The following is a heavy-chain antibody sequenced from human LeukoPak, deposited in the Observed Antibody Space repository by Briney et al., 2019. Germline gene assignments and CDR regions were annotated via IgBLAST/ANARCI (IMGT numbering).Heavy chain of an antibody. V-gene: IGHV1-69*13. CDR3: ARVGTAAGIDY. CDR2: IIPIFGTA. CDR1: GGTFSSYA. Sequence: ASVKVSCKAPGGTFSSYAISWVRQAPGQGLEWMGGIIPIFGTANYAQKFQGRVTITADESTSTAYMELSSLRSEDTAVYYCARVGTAAGIDYWGQGTLVTVSS. D-gene: IGHD6-13*01. J-gene: IGHJ4*02.